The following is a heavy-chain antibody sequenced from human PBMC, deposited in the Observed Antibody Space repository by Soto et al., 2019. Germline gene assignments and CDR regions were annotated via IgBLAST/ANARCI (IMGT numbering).Heavy chain of an antibody. J-gene: IGHJ6*03. CDR2: TYYRSRWYN. D-gene: IGHD1-7*01. CDR3: AGTTSHQWYYMDV. CDR1: GDSVSSNSAA. Sequence: QVQLQESGPGLVKPSQTLSLTCAISGDSVSSNSAAWNWIRLSPSRGLEWLARTYYRSRWYNDYAVSVRSRITVNPDTYKNQFSLQLTSVTPEDTAVYYCAGTTSHQWYYMDVWGKGTTVTVSS. V-gene: IGHV6-1*01.